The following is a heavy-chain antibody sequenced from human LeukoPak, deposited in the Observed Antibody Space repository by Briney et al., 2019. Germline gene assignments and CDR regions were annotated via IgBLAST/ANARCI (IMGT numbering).Heavy chain of an antibody. J-gene: IGHJ4*02. V-gene: IGHV3-48*01. CDR1: GFSISNYN. CDR3: SLGARRSTDY. CDR2: ISITSNTI. Sequence: GGSLRLSCAASGFSISNYNMNWVRQAPGKGLEWISYISITSNTIYYADSVRGRFTISRDNGQNSLYLQTNSLRAEDTAVYYCSLGARRSTDYWGQGTLVTVSS. D-gene: IGHD6-6*01.